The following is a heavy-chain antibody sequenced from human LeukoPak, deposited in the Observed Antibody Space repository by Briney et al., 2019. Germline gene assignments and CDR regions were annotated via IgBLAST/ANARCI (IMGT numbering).Heavy chain of an antibody. CDR2: IYTSGST. Sequence: SETLSLTCTVSGGSISSYYWSWIRQPAGKGLEWIGRIYTSGSTNYNPSLKSRVTMSVDTSKNQFSLKLSSVTAADTAVYYCARDGGSYPLRPQGFDPWGQGTLVTVSS. V-gene: IGHV4-4*07. J-gene: IGHJ5*02. CDR3: ARDGGSYPLRPQGFDP. D-gene: IGHD1-26*01. CDR1: GGSISSYY.